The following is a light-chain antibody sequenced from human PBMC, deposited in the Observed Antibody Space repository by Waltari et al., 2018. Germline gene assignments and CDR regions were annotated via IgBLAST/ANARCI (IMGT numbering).Light chain of an antibody. CDR3: QHYYNFPWT. CDR2: GAS. Sequence: VIWMTQSPSLLSASPGDRVTITCRMSHGISTYLAWYQQKPGRAPDLLIYGASILHSGVPSRFSGSGSGTDFTLTISSLQSEDVATYYRQHYYNFPWTFGQGTKVEIK. CDR1: HGISTY. J-gene: IGKJ1*01. V-gene: IGKV1D-8*03.